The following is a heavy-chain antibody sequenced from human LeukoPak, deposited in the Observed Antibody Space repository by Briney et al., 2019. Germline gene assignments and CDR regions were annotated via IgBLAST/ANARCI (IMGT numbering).Heavy chain of an antibody. CDR3: ARRTTGTGPFDY. CDR1: GGSISSYY. V-gene: IGHV4-59*08. Sequence: PSETLSLTCIVSGGSISSYYWSWIRQPPGKGLEWIAYIYYSGSTNYNPSLKSRVTISVDTSKNQFSLKLSSVTAADTAVYYCARRTTGTGPFDYWGQGTLVTVSS. CDR2: IYYSGST. J-gene: IGHJ4*02. D-gene: IGHD1-1*01.